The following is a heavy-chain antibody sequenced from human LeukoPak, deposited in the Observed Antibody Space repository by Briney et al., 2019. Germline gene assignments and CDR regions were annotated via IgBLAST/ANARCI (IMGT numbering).Heavy chain of an antibody. Sequence: GGSLRLSCAASGFTFSDYYMSWIRQAPGKGLEWVSYISSSSSYTNYADSVKGRFTISRDNAKNPLYLQMNSLRAEDTAVYYCARSIGDTVTTTYNWFDPWGQGTLVTVSS. V-gene: IGHV3-11*03. J-gene: IGHJ5*02. CDR1: GFTFSDYY. CDR3: ARSIGDTVTTTYNWFDP. CDR2: ISSSSSYT. D-gene: IGHD4-17*01.